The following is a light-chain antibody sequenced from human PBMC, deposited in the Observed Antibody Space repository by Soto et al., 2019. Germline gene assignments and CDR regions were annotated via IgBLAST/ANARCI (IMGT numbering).Light chain of an antibody. J-gene: IGKJ1*01. CDR3: LQHNSYPWT. CDR1: QGIRNA. V-gene: IGKV1-17*01. Sequence: DIPMTQSPSSLSASVGDRVTITCRASQGIRNALGWYQQKPGKAPKRLIYAASSLQSGVPSGFSCSGSGTEFTLTISSLQPEDFATYYCLQHNSYPWTFGQGTKVEIK. CDR2: AAS.